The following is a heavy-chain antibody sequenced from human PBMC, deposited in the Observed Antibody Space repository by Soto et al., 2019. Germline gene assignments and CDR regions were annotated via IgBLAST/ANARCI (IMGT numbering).Heavy chain of an antibody. Sequence: QVQLVQSGAEVKKPGASVKVSCKASGYTFTGYYMHWVRQAPGQGLEWMGWINPNSGGTNYAQKFQGRVTMTRDTSISTAYMELSRRRSDDTAVYYCARGKTYYYDSSGYYSDNWYFDLWGRGTLVTVSS. CDR1: GYTFTGYY. D-gene: IGHD3-22*01. J-gene: IGHJ2*01. V-gene: IGHV1-2*02. CDR3: ARGKTYYYDSSGYYSDNWYFDL. CDR2: INPNSGGT.